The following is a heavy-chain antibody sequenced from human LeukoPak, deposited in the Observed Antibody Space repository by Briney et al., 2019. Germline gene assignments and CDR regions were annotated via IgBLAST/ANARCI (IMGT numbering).Heavy chain of an antibody. CDR1: GGSISNYY. Sequence: SETLSLTCTVSGGSISNYYWSWIRQPAGKGLELIGRIHTSGNSDYNPSLKSRVTMSVDTSKNQFSLKLSSVTAADTAVYYCAREGSATARPFVSNDYWGQGTLVTVSS. V-gene: IGHV4-4*07. D-gene: IGHD6-6*01. J-gene: IGHJ4*02. CDR3: AREGSATARPFVSNDY. CDR2: IHTSGNS.